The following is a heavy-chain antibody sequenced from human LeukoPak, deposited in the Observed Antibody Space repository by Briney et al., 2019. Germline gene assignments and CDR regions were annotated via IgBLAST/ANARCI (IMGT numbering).Heavy chain of an antibody. V-gene: IGHV3-30*14. CDR1: GFTFSSYT. Sequence: PGGSLRLSCAASGFTFSSYTMHWVRQAPGKGLEWVAVISYDGSNKYYADSVKGRFTISRDNSKNTLFLQMNSLRAEDTAVYYCARSYSSSQSNCFDPWGQGTLVTVSS. CDR3: ARSYSSSQSNCFDP. D-gene: IGHD6-13*01. J-gene: IGHJ5*02. CDR2: ISYDGSNK.